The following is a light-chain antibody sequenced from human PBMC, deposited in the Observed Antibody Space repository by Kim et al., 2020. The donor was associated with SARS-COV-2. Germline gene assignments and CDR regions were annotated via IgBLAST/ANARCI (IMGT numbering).Light chain of an antibody. CDR1: QDISNY. CDR2: DAS. CDR3: QQYDNPYT. V-gene: IGKV1-33*01. J-gene: IGKJ2*01. Sequence: DIPLTPSPSSLSASVGDRVTITCQASQDISNYLNWYQQKPGKAPKLLIYDASNLETGVPSRFSGSGSGTDFTFTISSLQPEDIATYYCQQYDNPYTFGQGPKLEI.